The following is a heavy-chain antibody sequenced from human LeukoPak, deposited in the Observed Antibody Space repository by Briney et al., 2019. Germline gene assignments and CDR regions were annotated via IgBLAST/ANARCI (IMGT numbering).Heavy chain of an antibody. CDR3: ARGGTSELPYFDY. D-gene: IGHD1-26*01. V-gene: IGHV1-69*06. CDR1: GGTFSSYA. CDR2: IIPIFGTA. Sequence: RASVKVSCKASGGTFSSYAISWVRQAPGQGFEWMGGIIPIFGTANYAQKFQGRVTITADKSTSTAYMELSSLRSEDTAVYYCARGGTSELPYFDYWGQGTLVTVSS. J-gene: IGHJ4*02.